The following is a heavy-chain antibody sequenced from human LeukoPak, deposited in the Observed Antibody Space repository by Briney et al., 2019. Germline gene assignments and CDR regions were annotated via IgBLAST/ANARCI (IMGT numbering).Heavy chain of an antibody. D-gene: IGHD6-13*01. Sequence: SETLSLTCAVYGGSFSGYYWSWIRQPPGKGLEWIGEINRSGNTNYNSSLKRRVTISVDTSKNQFSLRLSSVTAADTAVYYCARGQVKEQLLPRTGSRYYYYYMDVWGRGTTVTVSS. V-gene: IGHV4-34*01. J-gene: IGHJ6*03. CDR3: ARGQVKEQLLPRTGSRYYYYYMDV. CDR1: GGSFSGYY. CDR2: INRSGNT.